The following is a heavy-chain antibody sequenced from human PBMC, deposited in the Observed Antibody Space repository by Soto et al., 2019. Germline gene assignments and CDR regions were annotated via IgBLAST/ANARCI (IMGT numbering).Heavy chain of an antibody. CDR2: SRSKAYVGAT. CDR3: SRAEDYYGRTLMDV. CDR1: GFSFGDYD. J-gene: IGHJ6*02. Sequence: GGSLRLSCTGSGFSFGDYDMSWIRQAPGKGLEWVGVSRSKAYVGATEFAASVKGRFTISRDDSISIAYLQMNSLKTEDTAVYYCSRAEDYYGRTLMDVWVQGTAVTVSS. D-gene: IGHD3-10*01. V-gene: IGHV3-49*03.